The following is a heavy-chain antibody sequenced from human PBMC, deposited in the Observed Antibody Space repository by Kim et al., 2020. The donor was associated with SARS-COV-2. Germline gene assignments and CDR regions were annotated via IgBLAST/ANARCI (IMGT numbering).Heavy chain of an antibody. D-gene: IGHD6-13*01. CDR2: FDPEDGET. CDR3: ATGIAASGYYYYYGMDV. Sequence: ASVKVSCKVSGYTLTELSMHWVRQAPGKGLEWMGGFDPEDGETIYAQKFQGRVTMTEDTSTDTAYMELSSLRSEDTAVYYCATGIAASGYYYYYGMDVWGQGTTGTVSS. J-gene: IGHJ6*02. CDR1: GYTLTELS. V-gene: IGHV1-24*01.